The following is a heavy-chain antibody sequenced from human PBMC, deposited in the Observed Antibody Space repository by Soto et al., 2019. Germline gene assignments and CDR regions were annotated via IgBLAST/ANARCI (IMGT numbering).Heavy chain of an antibody. CDR2: ISSSSSYI. J-gene: IGHJ6*02. Sequence: EVQLVESGGGLVKPGGSLRLSCAASGFTFSSYSMNWVRQAPGKGLEWVSSISSSSSYIYYADSVKGRFTISRDNAKNSLYLQMNSLRAEDTAVYYCARGRPRLLWFGEPPSGGMDVWGQGTTVTVSS. V-gene: IGHV3-21*01. CDR3: ARGRPRLLWFGEPPSGGMDV. D-gene: IGHD3-10*01. CDR1: GFTFSSYS.